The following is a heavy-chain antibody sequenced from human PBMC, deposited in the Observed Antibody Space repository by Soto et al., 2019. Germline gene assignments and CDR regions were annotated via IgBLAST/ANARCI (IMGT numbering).Heavy chain of an antibody. CDR2: INPNSGGT. V-gene: IGHV1-2*04. J-gene: IGHJ6*02. CDR3: ARVLGGGGSGSNYYYYGMDV. Sequence: ASVKVSCKASGYTFTGYYMHWVRQAPGQGLEWMGWINPNSGGTNYAQKFQGWVTMAKDTSISTAYMELSRLRSDDTAVYYCARVLGGGGSGSNYYYYGMDVWGQGTTVTVSS. D-gene: IGHD3-3*01. CDR1: GYTFTGYY.